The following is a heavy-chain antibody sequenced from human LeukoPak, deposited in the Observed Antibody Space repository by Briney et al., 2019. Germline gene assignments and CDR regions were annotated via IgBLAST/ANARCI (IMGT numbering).Heavy chain of an antibody. J-gene: IGHJ4*02. CDR3: ARDVIAVAGTGVGFDY. Sequence: ASVKVSCKASGYTFTSYYMHWVRQAPGQGLEWMGIINPSGGSTSYAQKFQGRVTMSRDTSTSTVYMELSSLRSEDTAVYYCARDVIAVAGTGVGFDYWGQGTLVTVSS. D-gene: IGHD6-19*01. V-gene: IGHV1-46*01. CDR2: INPSGGST. CDR1: GYTFTSYY.